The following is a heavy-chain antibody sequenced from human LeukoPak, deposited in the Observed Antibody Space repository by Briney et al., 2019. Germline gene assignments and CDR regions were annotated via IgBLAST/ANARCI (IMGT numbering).Heavy chain of an antibody. D-gene: IGHD2-2*01. J-gene: IGHJ4*02. CDR2: IYHSGST. V-gene: IGHV4-30-2*01. CDR1: GGSISSGGYY. Sequence: SQTLSLTCTVSGGSISSGGYYWSWIRQPPGKGLEWIGYIYHSGSTYYNPSLKSRVTISVDTSKNQFSLKLSSLTAADTAVYYSAILFRDIVVVPAILYYFDYWGQGTLVAVSS. CDR3: AILFRDIVVVPAILYYFDY.